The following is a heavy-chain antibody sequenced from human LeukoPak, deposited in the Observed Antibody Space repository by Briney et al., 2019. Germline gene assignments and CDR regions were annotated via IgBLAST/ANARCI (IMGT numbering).Heavy chain of an antibody. CDR1: GYTFTGYY. CDR2: INPNSGGT. J-gene: IGHJ5*01. CDR3: ARSPENVLLWFGEPLNWFDP. Sequence: VASVKVSCKASGYTFTGYYMHWVRQAPGQGLEWMGWINPNSGGTSYAQKFQDRVTMTRDTSISTAYMDLSSLRSDDTAVYYCARSPENVLLWFGEPLNWFDPWGQGTLVTVSS. D-gene: IGHD3-10*01. V-gene: IGHV1-2*02.